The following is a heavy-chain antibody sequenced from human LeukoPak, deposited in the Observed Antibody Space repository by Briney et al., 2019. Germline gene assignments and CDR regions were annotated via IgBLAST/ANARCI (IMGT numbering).Heavy chain of an antibody. CDR2: ISSSSSAI. V-gene: IGHV3-48*02. D-gene: IGHD3-10*01. J-gene: IGHJ4*02. CDR3: ARTGTLDY. CDR1: GFTFSSYS. Sequence: GGSLRLSCAASGFTFSSYSMNWVRQAPGKGLERVSYISSSSSAIYYADSVKGRFTISRDNANNSVYLQMNSLRDEDTAVYYCARTGTLDYRGQGTLVTVSS.